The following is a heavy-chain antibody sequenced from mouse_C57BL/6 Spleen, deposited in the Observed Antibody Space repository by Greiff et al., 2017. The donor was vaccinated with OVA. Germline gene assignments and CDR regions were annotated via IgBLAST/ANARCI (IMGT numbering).Heavy chain of an antibody. V-gene: IGHV5-4*01. CDR2: ISDGGSYT. CDR1: GFTFSSYA. CDR3: ARRTYYSNGYFDV. D-gene: IGHD2-5*01. Sequence: EVQLVESGGGLVKPGGSLKLSCAASGFTFSSYAMSWVRQTPEKRLEWVATISDGGSYTYYPDNVKGRFTISRDNAKNNLYLQMSHLKSEDTAMYYCARRTYYSNGYFDVWGTGTTVTVSS. J-gene: IGHJ1*03.